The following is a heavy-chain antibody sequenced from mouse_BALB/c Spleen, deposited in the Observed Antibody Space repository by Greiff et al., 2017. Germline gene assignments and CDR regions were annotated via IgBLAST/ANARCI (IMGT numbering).Heavy chain of an antibody. CDR1: GFTFSSFG. Sequence: EVQRVESGGGLVQPGGSRKLSCAASGFTFSSFGMHWVRQAPEKGLEWVAYISSGSSTIYYADTVKGRFTISRDNPKNTLFLQMTSLRSEDTAMYYCARSGIYYDYDGLDYWGQGTTLTVSS. CDR3: ARSGIYYDYDGLDY. D-gene: IGHD2-4*01. J-gene: IGHJ2*01. CDR2: ISSGSSTI. V-gene: IGHV5-17*02.